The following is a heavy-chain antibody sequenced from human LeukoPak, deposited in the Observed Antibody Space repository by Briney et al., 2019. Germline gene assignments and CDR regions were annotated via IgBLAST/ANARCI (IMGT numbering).Heavy chain of an antibody. CDR3: ARRRYYCYGMDV. CDR2: INHSGST. V-gene: IGHV4-34*01. J-gene: IGHJ6*02. CDR1: GGSFSGYY. Sequence: PSETLSLTCAVYGGSFSGYYWSWIRQPPGKGLEWIGEINHSGSTNYNPSFKSRVTISVDTSKNQFSLKLSSVTAADTAVYYCARRRYYCYGMDVWGQGTTVTVSS.